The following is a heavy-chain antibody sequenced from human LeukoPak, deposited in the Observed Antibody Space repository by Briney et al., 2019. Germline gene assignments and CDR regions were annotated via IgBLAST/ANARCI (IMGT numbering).Heavy chain of an antibody. V-gene: IGHV3-21*01. CDR2: ISSSSSYI. D-gene: IGHD5-12*01. CDR3: ARDRYSGYDQNWFDP. J-gene: IGHJ5*02. Sequence: GGSLRLSCAASGFTFSDYSMNWVRQAPGKGLEWVSSISSSSSYIYYADSVKGRFTISRDNAKNSLYLQMNSLRAEDTAVYYCARDRYSGYDQNWFDPWGQGTLVTVSS. CDR1: GFTFSDYS.